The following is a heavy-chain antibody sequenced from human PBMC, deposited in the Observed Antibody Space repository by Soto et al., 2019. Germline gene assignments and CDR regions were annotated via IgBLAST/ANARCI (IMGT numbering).Heavy chain of an antibody. CDR3: AAGPLASYYYYYYMDV. V-gene: IGHV1-58*02. D-gene: IGHD6-6*01. J-gene: IGHJ6*03. CDR1: GITFTSSA. Sequence: SVKVSCKAPGITFTSSAMQWVRQARGQRLEWIGWIVVGSGNTNYAQKFQERVTITRDMSTSTAYMELSSLRSEDTAVYYCAAGPLASYYYYYYMDVWGKGTTVTVSS. CDR2: IVVGSGNT.